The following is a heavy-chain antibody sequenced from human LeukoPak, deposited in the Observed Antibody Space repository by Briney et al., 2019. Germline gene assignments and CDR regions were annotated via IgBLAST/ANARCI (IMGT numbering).Heavy chain of an antibody. Sequence: GGSLRLSCATSGFTFSTYGMHWVRQAPGKGLEWVAFIRFDGSNVGSNVYYADSVKGRFTISRDNSKNTLYLQMNSLRAEDTAVYYCAKDPAPNRYPPHSPFDYWGQGTLVTVSS. CDR3: AKDPAPNRYPPHSPFDY. CDR2: IRFDGSNVGSNV. CDR1: GFTFSTYG. J-gene: IGHJ4*02. D-gene: IGHD3-16*02. V-gene: IGHV3-30*02.